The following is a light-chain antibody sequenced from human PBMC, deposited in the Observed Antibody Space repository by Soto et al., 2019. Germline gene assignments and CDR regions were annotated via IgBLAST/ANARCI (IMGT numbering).Light chain of an antibody. CDR2: DAS. Sequence: DIQMTQSPSTLSASVGDRVTITCRASQSIRSWLAWYQQKPGKAPKLLIYDASNLESGVPSRFSGRRSGTEFTLTISGLQSEDFATYYCQQYYSYPRTFGQGTKVGIK. J-gene: IGKJ1*01. V-gene: IGKV1-5*01. CDR3: QQYYSYPRT. CDR1: QSIRSW.